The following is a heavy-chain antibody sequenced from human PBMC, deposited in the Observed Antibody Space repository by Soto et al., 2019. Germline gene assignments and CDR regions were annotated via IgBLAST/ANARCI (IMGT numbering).Heavy chain of an antibody. CDR1: GYTCASYA. CDR3: ARDPPPAAY. Sequence: QVQLVQSGAEVKKPGASVKVSCKASGYTCASYAISWMRQAPGQGLEWMGWISADNGNTNYAQKLQGRVTMTTDTSTTTAYMELRRLSSDDTAVYYCARDPPPAAYWGQGTLVTVSS. V-gene: IGHV1-18*01. J-gene: IGHJ4*02. CDR2: ISADNGNT. D-gene: IGHD6-13*01.